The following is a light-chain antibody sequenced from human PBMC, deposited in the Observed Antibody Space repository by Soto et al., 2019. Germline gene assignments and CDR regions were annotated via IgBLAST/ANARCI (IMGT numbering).Light chain of an antibody. Sequence: DIQMTQSPSSLSASVGYRVTITCRASQSISSYLNWYQQKPGKAPKLLIYAASNLQSGVPSRFSGSGSGTDFTLSISSLQPEDFAIYYCQEYNSYSGTFGPGTKVDI. V-gene: IGKV1-39*01. CDR2: AAS. CDR1: QSISSY. CDR3: QEYNSYSGT. J-gene: IGKJ1*01.